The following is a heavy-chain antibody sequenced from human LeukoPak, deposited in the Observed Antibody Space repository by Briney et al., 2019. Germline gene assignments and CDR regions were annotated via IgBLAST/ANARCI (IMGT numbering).Heavy chain of an antibody. Sequence: GGSLRLSCEGSGFTFSRYAMNWVRQSAGKGLDWVSSISGNGRDTYYADPVKGRFTISRDSPGNTLYLQLTSLGVDDTATYYCTKDKEVATIGGYFDSWGQGTRVTVSS. CDR2: ISGNGRDT. D-gene: IGHD5-24*01. V-gene: IGHV3-23*01. CDR3: TKDKEVATIGGYFDS. CDR1: GFTFSRYA. J-gene: IGHJ4*03.